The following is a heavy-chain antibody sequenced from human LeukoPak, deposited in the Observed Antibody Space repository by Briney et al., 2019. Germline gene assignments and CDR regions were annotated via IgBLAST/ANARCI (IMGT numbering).Heavy chain of an antibody. CDR2: IYYSGST. V-gene: IGHV4-59*12. D-gene: IGHD4-17*01. CDR1: GGSISSYY. Sequence: SETLFLTCTVSGGSISSYYWSWIRQPPGKGLEWIGYIYYSGSTNYNPSLKSRVTISVDTSKNQFSLKLSSVTAADTAVYYCARDYTTGSRRNWFDPWGQGTLVTVSS. J-gene: IGHJ5*02. CDR3: ARDYTTGSRRNWFDP.